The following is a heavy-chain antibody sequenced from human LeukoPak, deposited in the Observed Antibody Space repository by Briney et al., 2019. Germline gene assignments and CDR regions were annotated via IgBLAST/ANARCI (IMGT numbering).Heavy chain of an antibody. J-gene: IGHJ4*02. CDR3: VKDVGGSYAFDY. D-gene: IGHD1-26*01. Sequence: GGSLRLSCSASGFTSSRYAMHWVRQAPGKGLEYVSGINDNGGRTHYGDSVKGGFSISRDNSKNTLHLQMSTLRAEDTALYYCVKDVGGSYAFDYWGQGILVTVAS. CDR1: GFTSSRYA. CDR2: INDNGGRT. V-gene: IGHV3-64D*09.